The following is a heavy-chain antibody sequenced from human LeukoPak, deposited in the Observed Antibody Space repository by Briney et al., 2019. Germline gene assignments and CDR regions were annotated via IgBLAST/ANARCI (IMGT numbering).Heavy chain of an antibody. V-gene: IGHV1-69*01. Sequence: GSSVKVSCKASGGTFSSYAISWVRQAPGQGLEWMGGIIPIFGTANYAQKFQGRVTITADESTSTAYMELSSLRSEDTAVYYCARGIAAARRPQGPYYYYGMDVWGQGTTVTVSS. J-gene: IGHJ6*02. CDR2: IIPIFGTA. CDR3: ARGIAAARRPQGPYYYYGMDV. CDR1: GGTFSSYA. D-gene: IGHD6-13*01.